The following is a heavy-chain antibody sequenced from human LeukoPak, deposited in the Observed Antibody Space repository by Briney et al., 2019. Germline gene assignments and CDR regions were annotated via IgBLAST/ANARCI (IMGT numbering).Heavy chain of an antibody. CDR1: GFTFSSYS. J-gene: IGHJ4*02. Sequence: GGSPRLSCVASGFTFSSYSMKWIRQAPGKGLEWISYIGYVRNTIYYADSVKGRFTISRDNAKNSLYLQMNSLRDEDTAVYYCARDWYFDYWGQGTLVTVSS. V-gene: IGHV3-48*02. CDR2: IGYVRNTI. CDR3: ARDWYFDY.